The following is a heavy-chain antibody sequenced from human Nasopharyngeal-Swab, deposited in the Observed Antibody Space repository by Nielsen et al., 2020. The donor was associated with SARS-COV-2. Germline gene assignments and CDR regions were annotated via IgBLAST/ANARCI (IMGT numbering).Heavy chain of an antibody. CDR1: GFTVSSNY. CDR2: IYSGGST. CDR3: AGSSSWYTTRHDY. J-gene: IGHJ4*02. V-gene: IGHV3-53*01. D-gene: IGHD6-13*01. Sequence: GESLKISCAASGFTVSSNYMSWVRQAPGKGLEWVSVIYSGGSTYYADSVKGRFTISRDNSKNTLYLQMNSLRAEDTAVYYCAGSSSWYTTRHDYWGQGTLVIVSS.